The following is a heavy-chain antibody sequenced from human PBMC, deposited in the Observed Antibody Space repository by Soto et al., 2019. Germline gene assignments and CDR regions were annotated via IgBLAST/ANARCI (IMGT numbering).Heavy chain of an antibody. V-gene: IGHV3-72*01. D-gene: IGHD3-22*01. CDR2: SREKAQGYST. CDR3: VRTTYFSDSSVYTRFFDY. J-gene: IGHJ4*02. Sequence: PGGSLRLSCTGSGLTLSDHYIDWVRQAPGKGLEWVGRSREKAQGYSTTYAASVKGRFTTSRDASKNSVYLQMNSLKTEDTAIYYCVRTTYFSDSSVYTRFFDYWGQGTLVTVSS. CDR1: GLTLSDHY.